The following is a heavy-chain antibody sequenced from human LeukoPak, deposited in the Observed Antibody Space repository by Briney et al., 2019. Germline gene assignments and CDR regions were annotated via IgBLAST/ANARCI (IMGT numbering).Heavy chain of an antibody. CDR3: ARDPHEFSSGWSHFEY. CDR1: GYTFTSYG. Sequence: ASVKVSCRASGYTFTSYGISWVRQAPGQGLEWMGWINTYNGNTNYAQKLQGRVTMTTDTSTSTADMELRSLRSDDTAVYYCARDPHEFSSGWSHFEYWGQGTLVTVSS. CDR2: INTYNGNT. V-gene: IGHV1-18*01. J-gene: IGHJ4*02. D-gene: IGHD6-19*01.